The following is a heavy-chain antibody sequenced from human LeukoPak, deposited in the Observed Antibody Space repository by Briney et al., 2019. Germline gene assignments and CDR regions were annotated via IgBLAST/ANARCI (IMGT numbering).Heavy chain of an antibody. CDR1: GGSINSHF. CDR3: ARDGYSGSSLFDY. J-gene: IGHJ4*02. CDR2: IHSTGGT. D-gene: IGHD1-26*01. V-gene: IGHV4-59*11. Sequence: SETLSLTCTVSGGSINSHFWSWIRQPPGKGLEWIGYIHSTGGTNYNPSLKSRVTISVDTSRNQFSLKLSSVTAADTAVYYCARDGYSGSSLFDYWGQGALVTVSS.